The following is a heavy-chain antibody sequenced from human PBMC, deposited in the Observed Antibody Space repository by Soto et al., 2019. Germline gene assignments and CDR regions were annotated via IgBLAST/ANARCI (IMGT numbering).Heavy chain of an antibody. J-gene: IGHJ5*02. D-gene: IGHD3-9*01. CDR2: IYYSGST. Sequence: QLQLQESGPGLVKPSETLSLTCTVSGGSISSSSYYWGWIRQPPAKGLEWIGSIYYSGSTYYNPSLKSRVTISVDTSKNQFSLKLSSVTAADTAVYYCARLFDLGLPLFDPWGQGTLVTVSS. CDR3: ARLFDLGLPLFDP. CDR1: GGSISSSSYY. V-gene: IGHV4-39*01.